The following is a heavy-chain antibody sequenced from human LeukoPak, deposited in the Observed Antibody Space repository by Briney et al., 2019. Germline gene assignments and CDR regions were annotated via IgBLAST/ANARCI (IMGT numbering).Heavy chain of an antibody. J-gene: IGHJ4*02. CDR3: AREAVTRNYFDY. CDR1: GFTVSSNY. D-gene: IGHD4-17*01. Sequence: GGSLRLSCAASGFTVSSNYMNWVRQAPGKGLEWVSVVYSGGSTYYADSVKGRFTISRDNSKNTLYLQMNSLRAEDTAVYYCAREAVTRNYFDYWGQGTLVTVSS. CDR2: VYSGGST. V-gene: IGHV3-53*01.